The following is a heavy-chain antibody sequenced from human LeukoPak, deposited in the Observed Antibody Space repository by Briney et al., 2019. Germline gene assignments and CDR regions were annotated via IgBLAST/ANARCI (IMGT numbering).Heavy chain of an antibody. CDR1: GFTFSSYS. D-gene: IGHD3-3*01. V-gene: IGHV3-21*01. J-gene: IGHJ5*02. CDR3: ARNSITASS. CDR2: FSSSSSYI. Sequence: PGGSLRLSCAASGFTFSSYSMNWVRQAPGKGLEWVSSFSSSSSYICYADSVKGRFTISRDNAKNSLYLQMNSLRAEDTAVYYCARNSITASSWGQETLVTVSS.